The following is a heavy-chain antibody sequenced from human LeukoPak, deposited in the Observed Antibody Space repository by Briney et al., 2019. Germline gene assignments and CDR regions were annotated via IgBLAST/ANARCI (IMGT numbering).Heavy chain of an antibody. CDR1: GGSISSSSYY. Sequence: PSETLSLTCTVSGGSISSSSYYWGWIRQPPGKGLEWIGSIYYSGSTYYNPSLKSRVTISVDTSKNQFSLKLSSVTAADTAVYYCASLLPSSTSPYYFDYWGQGTLVTVSS. CDR2: IYYSGST. V-gene: IGHV4-39*07. J-gene: IGHJ4*02. D-gene: IGHD2-2*01. CDR3: ASLLPSSTSPYYFDY.